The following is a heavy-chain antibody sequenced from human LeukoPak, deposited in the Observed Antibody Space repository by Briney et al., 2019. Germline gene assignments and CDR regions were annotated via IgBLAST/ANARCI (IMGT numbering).Heavy chain of an antibody. V-gene: IGHV4-61*02. D-gene: IGHD1-20*01. CDR1: GGSISSGSYY. J-gene: IGHJ6*03. CDR3: ARSTYNWNDLPYYYMDV. CDR2: IYTSGST. Sequence: TSETLSLTCTVSGGSISSGSYYWSWIRQPAGKGLEWIGRIYTSGSTNYNPSLKNRVTISVDTSKNQFSLKLSSVTAADTAVYYCARSTYNWNDLPYYYMDVWGKGTTVTVSS.